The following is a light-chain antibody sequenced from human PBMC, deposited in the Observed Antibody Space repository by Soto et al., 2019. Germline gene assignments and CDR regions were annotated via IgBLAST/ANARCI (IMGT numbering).Light chain of an antibody. V-gene: IGLV2-14*03. CDR2: DVS. CDR1: SSDVGGYNY. CDR3: SSYTSSTTEV. Sequence: QSALTQPASVSGSPGQSITISCTGTSSDVGGYNYVSWYQHHPAKAPKLMIYDVSSRPSGVSYRFSGSKSGNTASLTISGLQAEDEADYYCSSYTSSTTEVFGTGTKVTVL. J-gene: IGLJ1*01.